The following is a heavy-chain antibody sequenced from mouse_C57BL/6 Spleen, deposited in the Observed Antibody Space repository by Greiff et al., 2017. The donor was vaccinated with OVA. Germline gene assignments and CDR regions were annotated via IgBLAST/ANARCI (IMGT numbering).Heavy chain of an antibody. CDR2: IYPRSGNT. CDR3: ARSDYGSSPGYFDV. CDR1: GYTFTSYG. V-gene: IGHV1-81*01. D-gene: IGHD1-1*01. J-gene: IGHJ1*03. Sequence: QVQLQQSGAELARPGASVKLSCKASGYTFTSYGISWVKQRTGQGLEWIGEIYPRSGNTYYNEKFKGKATLTADKSSSTAYMELRSLTSEDSAVYFCARSDYGSSPGYFDVWGTGTTVTVSS.